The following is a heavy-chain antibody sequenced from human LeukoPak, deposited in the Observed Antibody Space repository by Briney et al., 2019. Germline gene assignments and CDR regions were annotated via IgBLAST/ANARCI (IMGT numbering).Heavy chain of an antibody. J-gene: IGHJ4*02. Sequence: ASVKVSCKASGYTFTSYGISWVRQAPGQGLEWMGWISAYNGNTNYAQKLQGRVTMTTDTSTSTAYMELRSLRSDDTAVYYCARVEGYYDSSGYYGEDYWGQGTLVTVSS. CDR1: GYTFTSYG. CDR3: ARVEGYYDSSGYYGEDY. D-gene: IGHD3-22*01. V-gene: IGHV1-18*01. CDR2: ISAYNGNT.